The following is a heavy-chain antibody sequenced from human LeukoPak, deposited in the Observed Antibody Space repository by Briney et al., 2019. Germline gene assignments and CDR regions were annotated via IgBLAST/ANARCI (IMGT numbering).Heavy chain of an antibody. V-gene: IGHV1-46*01. J-gene: IGHJ4*02. Sequence: ASVKVSCRASGYTFTNNYLHWVRQAPGQGLEWMGMIYPRDGSTSYAQNFQGRVTVTRDTSTTTVHMELRGLRSEDTAVYYCARDQEGFDYWGQGTLVTVSS. CDR2: IYPRDGST. CDR1: GYTFTNNY. CDR3: ARDQEGFDY.